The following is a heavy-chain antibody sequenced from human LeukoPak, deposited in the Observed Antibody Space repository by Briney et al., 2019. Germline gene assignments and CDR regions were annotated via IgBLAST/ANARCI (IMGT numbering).Heavy chain of an antibody. J-gene: IGHJ4*02. CDR2: INPNSGGT. V-gene: IGHV1-2*02. CDR1: GYTFTGYY. Sequence: GASVKVSCKASGYTFTGYYMHWVRQAPGQGLEWMGWINPNSGGTNYAQKFQGRVTMTRDTSISTAYMELRGLTSDDTAVYYCARDQRNCGGDCYQTGLIDFWGQGTLVTVSS. CDR3: ARDQRNCGGDCYQTGLIDF. D-gene: IGHD2-21*02.